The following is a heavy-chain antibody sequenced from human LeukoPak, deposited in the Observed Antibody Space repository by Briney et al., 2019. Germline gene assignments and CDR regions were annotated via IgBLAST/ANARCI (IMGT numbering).Heavy chain of an antibody. J-gene: IGHJ6*02. D-gene: IGHD4-17*01. V-gene: IGHV3-9*01. CDR3: AKGEDGDYYYYGMDV. CDR2: ISWNSGSI. Sequence: GRSLRLSCAASGFTFDDYAMHWVRQAPGKGLEWVSGISWNSGSIGYADSVNGRFTISRDNAKNSLYQQMNSLRAEDTALYYCAKGEDGDYYYYGMDVWGQGTTVTVSS. CDR1: GFTFDDYA.